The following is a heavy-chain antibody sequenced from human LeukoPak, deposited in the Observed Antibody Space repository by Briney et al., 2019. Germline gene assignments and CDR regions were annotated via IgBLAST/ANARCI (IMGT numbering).Heavy chain of an antibody. V-gene: IGHV3-64*01. CDR2: ISSNGGST. CDR1: GFTFSSYA. Sequence: GGSLRLSCAASGFTFSSYAMHWVRQAPGKGLEYVSTISSNGGSTYYVNSVKGRFTISRDNSKNTLFLQMGSLRAEDMAVYYCARGTHYDSSGYYFFDYWGQGTLVTVSS. J-gene: IGHJ4*02. D-gene: IGHD3-22*01. CDR3: ARGTHYDSSGYYFFDY.